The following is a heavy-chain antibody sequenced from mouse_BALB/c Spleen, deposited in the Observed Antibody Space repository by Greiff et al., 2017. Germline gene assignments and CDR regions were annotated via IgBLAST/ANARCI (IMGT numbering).Heavy chain of an antibody. Sequence: DVKLQESGGGLVKPGGSLKLSCAASGFTFSSYAMSWVRQTPEKRLEWVASISSGGSTYYPDSVKGRFTISRDNARNILYLQMSSLRSEDTAMYYCAREGRRYAMDYWGQGTSVTVSS. CDR1: GFTFSSYA. CDR2: ISSGGST. V-gene: IGHV5-6-5*01. CDR3: AREGRRYAMDY. J-gene: IGHJ4*01. D-gene: IGHD3-3*01.